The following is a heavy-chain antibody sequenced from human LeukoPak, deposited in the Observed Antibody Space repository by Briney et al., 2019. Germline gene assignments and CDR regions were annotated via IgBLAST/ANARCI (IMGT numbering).Heavy chain of an antibody. CDR1: GFTFSSYA. D-gene: IGHD1-26*01. J-gene: IGHJ6*02. Sequence: GGSLRLSCAASGFTFSSYAMHWVRQAPGKGLEWVAVISYDGSNKYYADSVKGRFTISRDNSKNTLYLQMNSLRAEDTAVYYCAKAGATESLYYYYGMDVWGQGTTVTVSS. CDR3: AKAGATESLYYYYGMDV. V-gene: IGHV3-30*04. CDR2: ISYDGSNK.